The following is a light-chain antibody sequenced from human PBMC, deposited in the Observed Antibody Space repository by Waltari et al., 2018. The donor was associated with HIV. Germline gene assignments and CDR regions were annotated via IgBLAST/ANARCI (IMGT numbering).Light chain of an antibody. V-gene: IGLV1-51*01. CDR3: GTWDSSLSAVV. CDR2: DNN. CDR1: SSNIGNNY. Sequence: QSVLTQPPSVSAAPGQKVTLSCSGSSSNIGNNYVSWYQQLPGTAPKLLIYDNNKLPSGIPDRFSGSKSGTSATLGITGLQTGDEADYYCGTWDSSLSAVVFGGGTKLTVL. J-gene: IGLJ2*01.